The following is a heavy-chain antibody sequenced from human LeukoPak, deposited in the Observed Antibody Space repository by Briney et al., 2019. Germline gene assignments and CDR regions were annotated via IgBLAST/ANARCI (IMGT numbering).Heavy chain of an antibody. J-gene: IGHJ4*02. CDR2: IYTSGST. CDR3: ARVDSSGWYGSFDY. CDR1: GGSISSGSYY. D-gene: IGHD6-19*01. V-gene: IGHV4-61*02. Sequence: SETLSLTCTVSGGSISSGSYYWSWIRQPAGKGLEWIGRIYTSGSTNYNPSLKSRVTISVDTSKDQFSLKLSSVTAADTAVYYCARVDSSGWYGSFDYWGQGILVTVSS.